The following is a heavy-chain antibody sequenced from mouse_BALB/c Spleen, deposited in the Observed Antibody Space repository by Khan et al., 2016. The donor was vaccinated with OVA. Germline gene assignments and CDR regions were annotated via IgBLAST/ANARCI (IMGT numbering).Heavy chain of an antibody. CDR1: GFTFSNYG. CDR3: ASHLTGSFAY. D-gene: IGHD4-1*01. V-gene: IGHV5-6*01. CDR2: INSDGTYT. J-gene: IGHJ3*01. Sequence: VQLKESGGDLVKPGGSLKLSCAASGFTFSNYGMSWVRQIPDKRLEWVATINSDGTYTYYPDSVKGRFTISRNNAKNTLYLEMSSLKSADTAMFYCASHLTGSFAYWGQGTLVTVSA.